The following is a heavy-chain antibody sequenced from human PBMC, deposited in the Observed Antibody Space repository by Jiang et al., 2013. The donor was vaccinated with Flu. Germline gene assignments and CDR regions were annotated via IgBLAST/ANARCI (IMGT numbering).Heavy chain of an antibody. CDR2: INPSGGST. CDR1: GYTFTSYY. CDR3: ARNMVVAAYRTRWFDP. Sequence: SVKVSCKASGYTFTSYYMHWVRQAPGQGLEWMGIINPSGGSTSYAQKFQGRVTMTRDTSTSTVYMELSSLRSEDTAVYYCARNMVVAAYRTRWFDPWGQGTLVTVSS. J-gene: IGHJ5*02. V-gene: IGHV1-46*01. D-gene: IGHD2-15*01.